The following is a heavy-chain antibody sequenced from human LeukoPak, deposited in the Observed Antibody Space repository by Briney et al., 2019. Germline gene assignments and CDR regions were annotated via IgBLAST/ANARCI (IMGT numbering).Heavy chain of an antibody. V-gene: IGHV3-64D*06. CDR1: GFTFSSYA. Sequence: GGSLRLSCSASGFTFSSYAMHWVRQAPGKGLEYVSAISSNGGSTYYADSVKGRFTISRDNSKNTLYLQMSSLKAEDTAVYYCVKDLGYSGYAFDYWGQGTLVTVSS. J-gene: IGHJ4*02. CDR3: VKDLGYSGYAFDY. D-gene: IGHD5-12*01. CDR2: ISSNGGST.